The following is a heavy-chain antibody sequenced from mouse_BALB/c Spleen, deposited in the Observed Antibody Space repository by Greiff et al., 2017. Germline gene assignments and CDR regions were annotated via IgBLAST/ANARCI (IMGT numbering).Heavy chain of an antibody. Sequence: QVQLKESGPGLVAPSQSLSITCTVSGFSLTGYGVNWVRQPPGKGLEWLGMVWGYGSTDYNSALKSRLSISTDNSKSQVFLKMNSLQTDDTARYYCARDRGGYDGAMDYWGQGTSVTVSS. D-gene: IGHD2-2*01. CDR3: ARDRGGYDGAMDY. J-gene: IGHJ4*01. CDR1: GFSLTGYG. V-gene: IGHV2-6-7*01. CDR2: VWGYGST.